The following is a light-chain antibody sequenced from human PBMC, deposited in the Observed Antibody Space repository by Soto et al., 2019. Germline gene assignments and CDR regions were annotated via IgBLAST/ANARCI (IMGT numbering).Light chain of an antibody. CDR2: AAS. CDR3: QQSYTTLYT. V-gene: IGKV1-39*01. CDR1: QSISSY. Sequence: DIQMTQSPSSLSASVGDRVTITCRASQSISSYLNWYQQKSGTAPKLLIYAASTLQSGVPSRFSGSGSGTDFTLTISSLQPEAFATYYCQQSYTTLYTFGQGTKLEMK. J-gene: IGKJ2*01.